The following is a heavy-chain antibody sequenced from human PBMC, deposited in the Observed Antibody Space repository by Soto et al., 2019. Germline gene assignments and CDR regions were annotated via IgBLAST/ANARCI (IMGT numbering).Heavy chain of an antibody. J-gene: IGHJ3*01. V-gene: IGHV3-21*01. CDR2: ISATSSST. D-gene: IGHD3-16*01. Sequence: EVQLVESGGGLVKPGGSLRLSCTASGFTFSSSSMHWVRQAPGKGLEWVSSISATSSSTDFADSVTGRFTISRDNVNDSVLLQMGSLRAEDTGIYYCARYDAFKGFDLWGRETKVIVSS. CDR3: ARYDAFKGFDL. CDR1: GFTFSSSS.